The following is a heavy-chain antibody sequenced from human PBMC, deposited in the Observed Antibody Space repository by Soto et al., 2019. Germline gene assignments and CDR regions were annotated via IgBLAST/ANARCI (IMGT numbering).Heavy chain of an antibody. Sequence: SVTVSCKASGGSITSYAVSWLRQAPGQGLEWMGGIISMFGTTHYAQKFQGRVTITADESTNTVYMELFRLRSDDTAIYYCARERGNSEGCYSLLSPWGKASLVTDCS. D-gene: IGHD2-21*02. V-gene: IGHV1-69*13. J-gene: IGHJ5*02. CDR2: IISMFGTT. CDR3: ARERGNSEGCYSLLSP. CDR1: GGSITSYA.